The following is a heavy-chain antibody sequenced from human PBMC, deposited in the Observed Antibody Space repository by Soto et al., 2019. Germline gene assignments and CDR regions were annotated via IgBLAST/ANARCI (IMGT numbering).Heavy chain of an antibody. D-gene: IGHD1-1*01. J-gene: IGHJ4*02. CDR3: ARKAWTRLDY. CDR1: GGSLSTPVW. V-gene: IGHV4-4*02. CDR2: VFHSGSA. Sequence: QLQLQESGPGLVKPSGTLSLTCGVSGGSLSTPVWWSWVRLPPGKGLEWIGEVFHSGSANYNPSLQSRVTISLDKSTNQFPLRLSSVTAADTAVYYCARKAWTRLDYWGQGALVTVSS.